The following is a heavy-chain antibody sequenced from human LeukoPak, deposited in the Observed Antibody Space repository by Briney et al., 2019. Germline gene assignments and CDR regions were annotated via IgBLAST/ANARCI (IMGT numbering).Heavy chain of an antibody. V-gene: IGHV3-23*01. Sequence: GGSLRLSCAASGFTVSSNYMSWVRQAPGKGLEWVSLISGTGGSTYYADSVKGRFTISSDNSKNTLYLQMNSLRAEDTAVYYCAKRGAEVGATVAPGDYWGQGTLVTVSS. CDR2: ISGTGGST. CDR3: AKRGAEVGATVAPGDY. J-gene: IGHJ4*02. CDR1: GFTVSSNY. D-gene: IGHD1-26*01.